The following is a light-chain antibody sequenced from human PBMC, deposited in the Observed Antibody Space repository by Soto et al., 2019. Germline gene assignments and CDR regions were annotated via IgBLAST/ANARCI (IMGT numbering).Light chain of an antibody. Sequence: EIVMTQSPATLSVSPGEGATLSCRASQSVSSKLAWYQQKPGQAPMLLIYGASPSATGIPTRFSGSESGTEFALTISSLQCEDFAVYFCQQYDNWRFTVGPGTKVDIK. CDR3: QQYDNWRFT. CDR1: QSVSSK. CDR2: GAS. J-gene: IGKJ3*01. V-gene: IGKV3-15*01.